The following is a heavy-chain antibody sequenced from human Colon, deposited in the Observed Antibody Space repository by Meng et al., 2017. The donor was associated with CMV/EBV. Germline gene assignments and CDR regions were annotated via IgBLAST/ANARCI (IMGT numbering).Heavy chain of an antibody. CDR3: VRGDKERSGGGYDRVRFDP. CDR2: IFYSGNT. CDR1: GASIISDSSY. V-gene: IGHV4-61*01. D-gene: IGHD5-12*01. J-gene: IGHJ5*02. Sequence: SETLSLTCTVSGASIISDSSYWSWIRQPPGKGLEWIGYIFYSGNTHYNPSLMSRVTISLDTSNNRFSLKLSSVTGADTAVYYCVRGDKERSGGGYDRVRFDPWGQGTLVTVSS.